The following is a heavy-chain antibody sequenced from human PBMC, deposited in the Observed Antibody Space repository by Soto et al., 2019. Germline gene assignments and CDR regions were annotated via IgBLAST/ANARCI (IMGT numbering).Heavy chain of an antibody. CDR1: GDSISSDDYY. CDR3: ARSHDYSAYGLDC. D-gene: IGHD4-17*01. CDR2: ISYSGTT. J-gene: IGHJ4*02. V-gene: IGHV4-30-4*01. Sequence: QVQLQESGPGVVKPSQTLSLTCTVSGDSISSDDYYWSWIRQPPGKGLEWIGYISYSGTTSYNPSLKSRVLLSVDTSKKKFSLKLTSVTAADTAVYYCARSHDYSAYGLDCWGQGTLVTVSS.